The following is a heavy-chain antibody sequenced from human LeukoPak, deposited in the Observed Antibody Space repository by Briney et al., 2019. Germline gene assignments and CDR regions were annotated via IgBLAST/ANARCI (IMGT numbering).Heavy chain of an antibody. CDR2: ISSGSSYI. CDR3: AELGITMIGGV. D-gene: IGHD3-10*02. Sequence: GGSLRLSCAASGFTFSSYSMNWVRQAPGKGLEWVSAISSGSSYIYYADSVKGRFTISRDNAKNSLYLQMNSLRAEDTAVYYCAELGITMIGGVWGKGTTVTISS. V-gene: IGHV3-21*01. CDR1: GFTFSSYS. J-gene: IGHJ6*04.